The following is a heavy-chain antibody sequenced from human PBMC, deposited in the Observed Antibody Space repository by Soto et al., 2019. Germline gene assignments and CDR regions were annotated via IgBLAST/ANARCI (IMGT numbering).Heavy chain of an antibody. Sequence: GGSLRLSCAASGFTFSSYAMSWVRQAPGKGLEWVSAISGSGGSTYYADSVKGRFTISRDNSKNTLYLQMNSLRAEDTAVYYCAKLEEGYYDSSGYYDYWGQGTLVTVSS. CDR2: ISGSGGST. CDR3: AKLEEGYYDSSGYYDY. J-gene: IGHJ4*02. D-gene: IGHD3-22*01. V-gene: IGHV3-23*01. CDR1: GFTFSSYA.